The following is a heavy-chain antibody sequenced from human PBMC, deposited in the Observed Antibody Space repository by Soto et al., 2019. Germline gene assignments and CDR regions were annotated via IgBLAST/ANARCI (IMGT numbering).Heavy chain of an antibody. CDR1: GFSLRSTGMC. J-gene: IGHJ6*02. V-gene: IGHV2-70*01. D-gene: IGHD3-9*01. CDR2: IDWDDDK. CDR3: ARLTPSGFFYYAMDV. Sequence: GSGPTLENPTQTLALTCSFSGFSLRSTGMCLSWIRRPPGKALEWLAYIDWDDDKYYNTFLKTRLTISKDTSKNQVVLTMTNMDPVDTATYYCARLTPSGFFYYAMDVWGQGTTVTVSS.